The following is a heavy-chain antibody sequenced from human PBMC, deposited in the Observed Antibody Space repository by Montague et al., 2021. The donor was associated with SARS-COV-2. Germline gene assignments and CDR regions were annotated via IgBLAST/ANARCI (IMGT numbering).Heavy chain of an antibody. CDR2: IFYRGNT. CDR3: ARLTTSGSIA. CDR1: GGSINNTSYY. J-gene: IGHJ5*02. D-gene: IGHD6-19*01. Sequence: SETLSLTCTVSGGSINNTSYYWGWIRQPPGKGLEWIGSIFYRGNTHYSASLKSRVTASVDTSKNQFSLNLTSVTAADTALYYCARLTTSGSIAWGQGTLVTVSS. V-gene: IGHV4-39*01.